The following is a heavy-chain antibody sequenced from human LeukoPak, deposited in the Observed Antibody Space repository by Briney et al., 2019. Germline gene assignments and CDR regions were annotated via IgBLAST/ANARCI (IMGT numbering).Heavy chain of an antibody. D-gene: IGHD3-10*02. CDR1: GFSFTTYW. J-gene: IGHJ4*02. CDR3: AKDVRGGGSTPIDY. CDR2: INQDGSET. V-gene: IGHV3-7*03. Sequence: GGSLRLSCAASGFSFTTYWMNWVRQAPGKGLEWVGNINQDGSETNYVDSVKGRFTISRDNAKNSLYLQMNSLRAEDTALYYCAKDVRGGGSTPIDYWGQGTLVTVSS.